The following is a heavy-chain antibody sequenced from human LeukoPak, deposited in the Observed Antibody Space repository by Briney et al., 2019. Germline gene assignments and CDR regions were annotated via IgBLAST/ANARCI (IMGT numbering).Heavy chain of an antibody. Sequence: ASVKVSCKASGYTFTSYDINRVRQATGQGVEWMGWMNPNSGNTGYAQKFQGRVTMTRNTSISTAYMELSSLRSEDTAVYYCAIGGITSWYTYVYYYYYMDVWGKGTTVTVSS. D-gene: IGHD2-2*02. J-gene: IGHJ6*03. CDR3: AIGGITSWYTYVYYYYYMDV. CDR2: MNPNSGNT. CDR1: GYTFTSYD. V-gene: IGHV1-8*01.